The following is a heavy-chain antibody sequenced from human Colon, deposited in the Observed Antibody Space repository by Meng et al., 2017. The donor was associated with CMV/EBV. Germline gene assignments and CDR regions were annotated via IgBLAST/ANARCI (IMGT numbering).Heavy chain of an antibody. CDR1: GYNFANYW. Sequence: GESLKISCKGSGYNFANYWIGWVRQMPGKGLEWMGIIYPDDSDTRYSPSFQGRVTISADKSISTAYLQWSSLKASDTAMYYCARRLDDSSPDYWGQGTLVTVSS. CDR2: IYPDDSDT. V-gene: IGHV5-51*01. D-gene: IGHD6-6*01. J-gene: IGHJ4*02. CDR3: ARRLDDSSPDY.